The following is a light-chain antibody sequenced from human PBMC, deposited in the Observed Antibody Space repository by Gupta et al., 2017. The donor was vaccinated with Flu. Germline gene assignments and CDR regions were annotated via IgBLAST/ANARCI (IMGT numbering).Light chain of an antibody. J-gene: IGLJ3*02. V-gene: IGLV2-14*01. CDR2: EVT. CDR3: AADTTTANWV. CDR1: SSDVGGYNY. Sequence: SITISCTGTSSDVGGYNYDSWYQQHPGKARKLMIYEVTDRPAGVSNRFSGSKSGNTASLTISGLQEEDEADYFCAADTTTANWVFGGGTKLTVL.